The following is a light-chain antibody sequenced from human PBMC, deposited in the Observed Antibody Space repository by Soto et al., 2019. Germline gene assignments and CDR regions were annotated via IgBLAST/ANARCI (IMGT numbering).Light chain of an antibody. CDR2: EVY. CDR1: TSDVGGYKH. CDR3: SAYAGRGKVV. Sequence: QSALTQPASASGSPGQSATIYCTGTTSDVGGYKHVSWYQQYSGKAPQLIIYEVYERPSGVSDRFSGSKSGNTASLTVSGLQGEDEADYYCSAYAGRGKVVFGGGTKLTVL. V-gene: IGLV2-8*01. J-gene: IGLJ2*01.